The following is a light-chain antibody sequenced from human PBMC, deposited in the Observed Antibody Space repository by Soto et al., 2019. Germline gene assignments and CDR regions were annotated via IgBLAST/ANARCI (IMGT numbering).Light chain of an antibody. J-gene: IGKJ1*01. Sequence: DIVMTQSPDSLSVSLGERATINCKSSQTVLHGSNYLAWYQQRAGQPPKLLIYWASTRESGVPDRFSGSGSGTDFTLTISSLQAEDVLVYYCQQYYTTPVTFGQGTKVEI. CDR1: QTVLHGSNY. V-gene: IGKV4-1*01. CDR3: QQYYTTPVT. CDR2: WAS.